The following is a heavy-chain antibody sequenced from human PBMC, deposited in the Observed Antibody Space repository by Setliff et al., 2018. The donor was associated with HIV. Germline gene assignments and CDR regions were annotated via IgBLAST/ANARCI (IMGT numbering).Heavy chain of an antibody. D-gene: IGHD2-8*01. CDR2: INPNSGGT. Sequence: ASVKVSCKASGYTFTGYYMHWVRQAPGQGLEWMGRINPNSGGTNYAQKFQGRVTMTRDTPISTAYMELSRLRSDDTAVYYCARAKYCTNGVCVGYFQHWGQGTLVTVSS. V-gene: IGHV1-2*06. CDR1: GYTFTGYY. CDR3: ARAKYCTNGVCVGYFQH. J-gene: IGHJ1*01.